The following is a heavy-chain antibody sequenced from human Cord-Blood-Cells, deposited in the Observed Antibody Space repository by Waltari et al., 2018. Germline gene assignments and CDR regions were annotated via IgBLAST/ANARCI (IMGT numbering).Heavy chain of an antibody. CDR2: IYPGDSDT. CDR3: ATASGIAAAGVAFDY. V-gene: IGHV5-51*01. J-gene: IGHJ4*02. CDR1: GYSFTSYW. Sequence: EVQLVQSGAEVKKPGESLKISCKGSGYSFTSYWIGWVRQMPGKGLEWMGIIYPGDSDTRYSPSYEGKFTISADRSISTAYLQWGGVKGSDTAMYYCATASGIAAAGVAFDYWGQGTLVTVSS. D-gene: IGHD6-13*01.